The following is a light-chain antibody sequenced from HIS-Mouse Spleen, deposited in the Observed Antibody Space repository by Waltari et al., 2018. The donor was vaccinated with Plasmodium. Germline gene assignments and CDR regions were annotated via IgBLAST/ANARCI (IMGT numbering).Light chain of an antibody. CDR2: QDS. CDR3: QAWHSSTVV. V-gene: IGLV3-1*01. CDR1: KLGDKY. J-gene: IGLJ2*01. Sequence: SYELTQPPSVSVSPGQTASITCSGDKLGDKYACWYQQKPGQPPLLVIYQDSKRPSGIPVRFSGSNSWNTATLTISGTQAMDEADYYCQAWHSSTVVFGGGTKLTVL.